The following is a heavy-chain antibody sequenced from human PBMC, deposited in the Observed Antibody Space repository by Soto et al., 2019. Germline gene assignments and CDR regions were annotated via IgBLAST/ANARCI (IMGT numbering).Heavy chain of an antibody. J-gene: IGHJ5*02. D-gene: IGHD3-22*01. CDR1: GFTFSSYG. V-gene: IGHV3-33*01. CDR2: IWYDGSNK. CDR3: ARGESYSYDSSGYP. Sequence: GGSLRLSCAASGFTFSSYGMHWVRQAPGKGLEWVAVIWYDGSNKYYADSVKGRFTISRDNSKNTLYLQMNSLRAEDTAVYYCARGESYSYDSSGYPWGQGTLVTVSS.